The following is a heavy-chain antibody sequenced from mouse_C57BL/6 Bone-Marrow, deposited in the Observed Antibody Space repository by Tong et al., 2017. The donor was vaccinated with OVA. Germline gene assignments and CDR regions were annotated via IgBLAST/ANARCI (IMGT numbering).Heavy chain of an antibody. Sequence: EVQLQESGAELVRSGASVKLSCTASGFNIKDYYMHWVKQRPEQGLEWIGWIDPANGDTEYAPKFQGKANITADTSSNTAYLQLSSQTSEDTAVYYCAPTVPFDYWGQGTTLTVSS. CDR1: GFNIKDYY. CDR2: IDPANGDT. D-gene: IGHD1-1*01. J-gene: IGHJ2*01. V-gene: IGHV14-4*02. CDR3: APTVPFDY.